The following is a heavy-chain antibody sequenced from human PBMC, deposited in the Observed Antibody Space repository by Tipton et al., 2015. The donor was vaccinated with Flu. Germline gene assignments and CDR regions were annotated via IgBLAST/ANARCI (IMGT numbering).Heavy chain of an antibody. D-gene: IGHD3-3*01. CDR2: INHSGST. CDR3: ARLTIFGVVIIGNYYYYMDV. J-gene: IGHJ6*03. CDR1: SVSISSGGYY. V-gene: IGHV4-34*01. Sequence: TLSLTCKVSSVSISSGGYYWSWIRQPPGKGLEWIGEINHSGSTNYNPSLKSRVTISVDTSKNQFSLKLSSVTAADTAVYYCARLTIFGVVIIGNYYYYMDVWGKGTTVTVSS.